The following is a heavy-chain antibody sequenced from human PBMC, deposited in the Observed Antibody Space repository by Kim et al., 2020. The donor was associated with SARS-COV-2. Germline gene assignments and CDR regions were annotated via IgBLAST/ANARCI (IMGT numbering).Heavy chain of an antibody. CDR1: GFTFSSYA. D-gene: IGHD6-19*01. CDR3: AKDGSGWPYYFDY. V-gene: IGHV3-23*01. J-gene: IGHJ4*02. CDR2: ISGSGGST. Sequence: GGSLRISCAASGFTFSSYAMSWVRQAPGKGLEWVSAISGSGGSTYYADSVKGRFTISRDNSKNTLYLQMNSLRAEDTAVYYCAKDGSGWPYYFDYWGQGTLVTVSS.